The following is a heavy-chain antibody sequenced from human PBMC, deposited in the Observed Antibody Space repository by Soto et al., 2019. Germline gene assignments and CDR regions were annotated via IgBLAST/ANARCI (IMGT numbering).Heavy chain of an antibody. J-gene: IGHJ3*02. Sequence: QVQLLQSGAEVKKPGASVKVSCKASGYMFTTYYMHWVRQAPGQGLEWMGIINPSGDSTNYAQKCQGRVTMTRDTSTSTVYVELSSLRSGDTAVYYCARGSVGYSFDMWGQGTVVTVSS. D-gene: IGHD5-18*01. CDR3: ARGSVGYSFDM. CDR1: GYMFTTYY. CDR2: INPSGDST. V-gene: IGHV1-46*01.